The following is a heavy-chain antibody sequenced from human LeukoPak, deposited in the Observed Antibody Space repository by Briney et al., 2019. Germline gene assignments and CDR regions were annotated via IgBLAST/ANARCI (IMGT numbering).Heavy chain of an antibody. CDR2: ISYDERNK. Sequence: SGGSLRLSCAASGFTFSTYGMHWVRQAPGKGPEWVAVISYDERNKYYADSVKGRFTISRDNSNNTLYLQMSSLRAEDTAVYYCAKDRIDDYFDSWGQGILVTVSS. V-gene: IGHV3-30*18. J-gene: IGHJ4*02. CDR1: GFTFSTYG. D-gene: IGHD2-15*01. CDR3: AKDRIDDYFDS.